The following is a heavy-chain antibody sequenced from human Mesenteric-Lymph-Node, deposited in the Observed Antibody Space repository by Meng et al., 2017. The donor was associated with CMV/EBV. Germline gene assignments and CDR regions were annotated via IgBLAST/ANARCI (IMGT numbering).Heavy chain of an antibody. D-gene: IGHD2-2*01. CDR3: ARDRADCSSTSCELDY. Sequence: GGSLRLSCAASGFIVSSNNMNWVRQAPGKGLEWISIIYSGGSTYYADSVKGRFTISRDNSKNTLYLQMNSLRAEDTAVYYCARDRADCSSTSCELDYWGQGTLVTVSS. CDR1: GFIVSSNN. V-gene: IGHV3-66*02. CDR2: IYSGGST. J-gene: IGHJ4*02.